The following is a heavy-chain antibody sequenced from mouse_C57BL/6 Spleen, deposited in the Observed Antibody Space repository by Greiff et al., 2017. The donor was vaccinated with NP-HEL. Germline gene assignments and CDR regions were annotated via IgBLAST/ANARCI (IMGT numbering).Heavy chain of an antibody. J-gene: IGHJ3*01. CDR1: GYTFTSYW. Sequence: QVQLKQPGAELVKPGASVMLSCKASGYTFTSYWMHWVKQRPGRGLEWIGRIDPNSGGTKYNEKFKSKATLTVDKTSSTAYMQLSSLTSEYSAVYYCAGDDDYYVRSWFAYWGQGTLVTVSA. D-gene: IGHD2-3*01. CDR2: IDPNSGGT. V-gene: IGHV1-72*01. CDR3: AGDDDYYVRSWFAY.